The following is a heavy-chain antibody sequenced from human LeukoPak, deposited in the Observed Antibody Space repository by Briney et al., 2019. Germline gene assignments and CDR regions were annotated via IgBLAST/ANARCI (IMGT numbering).Heavy chain of an antibody. D-gene: IGHD6-25*01. Sequence: GGSLRLSCAAPGFPFTRYAMKWVRKAPGKGLEWVSTVSGPGDNTYYADSVKGRFTISRDNSKNTVYLQMNSLRAGDTAVYYCAREATSSSGWYIDYWGQGTLVTVSS. CDR2: VSGPGDNT. J-gene: IGHJ4*02. CDR3: AREATSSSGWYIDY. CDR1: GFPFTRYA. V-gene: IGHV3-23*01.